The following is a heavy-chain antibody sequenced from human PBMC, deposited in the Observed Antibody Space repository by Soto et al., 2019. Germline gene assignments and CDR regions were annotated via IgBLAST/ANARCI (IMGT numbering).Heavy chain of an antibody. J-gene: IGHJ5*02. D-gene: IGHD3-3*01. CDR3: ARWWSGSRQGFDP. CDR2: IYYSGST. V-gene: IGHV4-31*03. Sequence: QVQLQESGPGLVKPPQTLSLTSTVSGGSISSGNYYWSWIRQHPGKGLEWIGYIYYSGSTYYNPSLKSRVTISVDTSKNQFSLKLSSVTVADTAVYYCARWWSGSRQGFDPWGQGTLVTVSS. CDR1: GGSISSGNYY.